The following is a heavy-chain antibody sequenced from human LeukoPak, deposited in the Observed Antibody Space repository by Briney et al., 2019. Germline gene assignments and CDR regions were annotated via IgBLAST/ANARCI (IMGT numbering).Heavy chain of an antibody. Sequence: GGSLRLSCAASGFTFSSYAMSWVRQAPGKGLEWVSAISGSGGSTYYADSVKGRFTISRDNSKNTLYLRMNSLRAEDTAVYYCAKAWVVVVAAYLYFDYWGQGTLVTVSS. CDR3: AKAWVVVVAAYLYFDY. D-gene: IGHD2-15*01. CDR2: ISGSGGST. V-gene: IGHV3-23*01. J-gene: IGHJ4*02. CDR1: GFTFSSYA.